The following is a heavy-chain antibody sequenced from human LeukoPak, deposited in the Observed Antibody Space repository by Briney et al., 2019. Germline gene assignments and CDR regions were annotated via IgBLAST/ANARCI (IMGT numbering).Heavy chain of an antibody. J-gene: IGHJ6*03. V-gene: IGHV3-48*01. CDR2: ISSSSSTI. Sequence: QTGGSLRLSCAASGFTFSSYGMTWVRQAPGKGLEWVSYISSSSSTIYYADSVKGRFTISRDNSKNTLYLQMNSLKGDDTAVYYCAKDSAFYYIDVWGKGTTVIISS. CDR1: GFTFSSYG. D-gene: IGHD3-10*01. CDR3: AKDSAFYYIDV.